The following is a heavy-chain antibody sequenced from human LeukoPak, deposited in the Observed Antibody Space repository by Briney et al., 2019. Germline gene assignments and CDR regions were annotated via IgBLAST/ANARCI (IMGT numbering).Heavy chain of an antibody. V-gene: IGHV3-20*04. CDR2: INWNGGSR. CDR1: GFTFSSYW. Sequence: GGSLRLSCAASGFTFSSYWMHWVRQAPGKGLEWVSGINWNGGSRGYADSVKGRFTIPRDNAKNSLYPQMNSLRAEDTALYYCARSRHSYDSSGFPHYWGQGTLVTVSS. J-gene: IGHJ4*02. D-gene: IGHD3-22*01. CDR3: ARSRHSYDSSGFPHY.